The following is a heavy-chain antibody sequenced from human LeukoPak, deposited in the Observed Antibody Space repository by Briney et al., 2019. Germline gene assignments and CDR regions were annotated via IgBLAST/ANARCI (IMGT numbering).Heavy chain of an antibody. J-gene: IGHJ4*02. D-gene: IGHD6-13*01. Sequence: GGSLRLSCAASAFSEFTYSDHYMSWIRQAPGKGLEWVSGIRGSGGSTYYADSVKGRFTISRDNAKNSLYLQMNSLRAEDTAVYYCARVGSSFGNYFDYWGQGTLVTVSS. CDR1: AFSEFTYSDHY. CDR3: ARVGSSFGNYFDY. CDR2: IRGSGGST. V-gene: IGHV3-11*04.